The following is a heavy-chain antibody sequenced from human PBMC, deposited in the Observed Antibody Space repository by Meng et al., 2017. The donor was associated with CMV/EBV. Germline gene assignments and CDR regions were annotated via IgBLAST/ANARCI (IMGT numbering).Heavy chain of an antibody. Sequence: SETLSLTCTVSGYSISSGYYWGWIRQPPGKGLEWIGSIYHSGSTYYNPSLKSRVTISVDTSKNQFSLKLSSVTAADTAAYYCARVRRITMIVDWGQGTLVTVSS. CDR3: ARVRRITMIVD. J-gene: IGHJ4*02. D-gene: IGHD3-22*01. V-gene: IGHV4-38-2*02. CDR1: GYSISSGYY. CDR2: IYHSGST.